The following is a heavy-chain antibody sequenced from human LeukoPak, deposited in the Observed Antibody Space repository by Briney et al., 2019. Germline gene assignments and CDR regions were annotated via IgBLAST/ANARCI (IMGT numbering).Heavy chain of an antibody. CDR2: ISSSSSCI. D-gene: IGHD2-21*02. V-gene: IGHV3-21*01. Sequence: GGSLRLSCAASGFTSSSYSMNWVRQAPGKGLEWVSSISSSSSCIYYADSVKGRFTISRDNAKNSLYLQMNSLRAEDTAVYYCARGRDPGFYYGMDVWGQGTTVTVSS. J-gene: IGHJ6*02. CDR3: ARGRDPGFYYGMDV. CDR1: GFTSSSYS.